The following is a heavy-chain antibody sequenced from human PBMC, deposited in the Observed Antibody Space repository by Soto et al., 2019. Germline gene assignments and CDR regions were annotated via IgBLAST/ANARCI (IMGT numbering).Heavy chain of an antibody. CDR1: GYTFTRNG. V-gene: IGHV1-18*01. CDR3: ARVTPSYYHYGMDD. D-gene: IGHD2-15*01. J-gene: IGHJ6*02. Sequence: ASVKVSCKASGYTFTRNGISWVRQAPGQELERMGWISAYNGNTNYAQKLQGRVTMTTDTSTSTAYMELRSLRSDDTAVYYCARVTPSYYHYGMDDWGQGTTVTVS. CDR2: ISAYNGNT.